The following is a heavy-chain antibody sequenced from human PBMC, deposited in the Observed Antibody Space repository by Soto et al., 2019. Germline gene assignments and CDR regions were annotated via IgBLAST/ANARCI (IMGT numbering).Heavy chain of an antibody. Sequence: QVQLVESGGGVVQPGRSLRLSCAASGFTFSDYGMHWVRPAPGQGLEWVGVILYDGTTYYADSVKGRFTISRDNSKNTVYLQMSSLRAEDTAVYYCAKDKSRSWCLDYWGQGTPVTVSS. CDR2: ILYDGTT. CDR3: AKDKSRSWCLDY. CDR1: GFTFSDYG. J-gene: IGHJ4*02. D-gene: IGHD6-13*01. V-gene: IGHV3-30*18.